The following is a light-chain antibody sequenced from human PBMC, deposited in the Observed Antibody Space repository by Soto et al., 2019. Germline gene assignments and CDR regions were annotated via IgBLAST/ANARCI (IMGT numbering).Light chain of an antibody. V-gene: IGKV3-20*01. CDR2: GAS. CDR3: HQYGTSPRT. Sequence: IVLSQSPDTLSLSPGERATLSCRASQRVTNSYLAWYQQKPGQAPRLLIFGASSRATGIPDRFSGSGSGTDFTLTISSLEPEDFALYFCHQYGTSPRTFGPGTKVDIK. CDR1: QRVTNSY. J-gene: IGKJ1*01.